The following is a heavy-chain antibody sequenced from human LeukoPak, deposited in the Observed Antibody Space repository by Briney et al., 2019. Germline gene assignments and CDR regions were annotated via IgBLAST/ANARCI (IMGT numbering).Heavy chain of an antibody. Sequence: GGSLRLSCAASGFTFSSYSMNWVRQAPGKGLEWVSYISSSSSTIYYADSVKGRFTISRDNAKNSLYLQMNSLRAEDTAVYYCAKGSDSSGYYYPLGDYWGQGTLVTVSS. D-gene: IGHD3-22*01. CDR3: AKGSDSSGYYYPLGDY. J-gene: IGHJ4*02. V-gene: IGHV3-48*01. CDR1: GFTFSSYS. CDR2: ISSSSSTI.